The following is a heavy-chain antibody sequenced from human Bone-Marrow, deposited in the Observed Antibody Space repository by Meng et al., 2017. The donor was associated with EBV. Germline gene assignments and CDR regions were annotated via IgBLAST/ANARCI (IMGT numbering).Heavy chain of an antibody. CDR1: GGSFNGYY. D-gene: IGHD1-26*01. J-gene: IGHJ4*02. CDR3: ARGGVGGFESFDY. V-gene: IGHV4-34*01. Sequence: QVQRKQWGAGLLKPSETLALTCAVYGGSFNGYYWNWIRQSPTKGLEWIGEINHSGSTNYNPSLRSQVSISVDTSKNQFSLIVTSVTAADTAMYYCARGGVGGFESFDYWGQGILVTVSS. CDR2: INHSGST.